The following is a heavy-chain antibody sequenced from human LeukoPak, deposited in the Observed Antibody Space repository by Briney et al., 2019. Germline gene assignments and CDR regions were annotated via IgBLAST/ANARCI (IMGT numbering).Heavy chain of an antibody. V-gene: IGHV3-74*01. J-gene: IGHJ4*02. Sequence: GESLRLSCAASGFTFSSYWMHWVRQAPGKGLVWVSRISTDGSSTKYADFVEGRFTISRDNSKNSLYLQMNSLRTEDTALYYCAKDIEMATITGFDYWGQGTLVTVSS. CDR2: ISTDGSST. CDR3: AKDIEMATITGFDY. CDR1: GFTFSSYW. D-gene: IGHD5-24*01.